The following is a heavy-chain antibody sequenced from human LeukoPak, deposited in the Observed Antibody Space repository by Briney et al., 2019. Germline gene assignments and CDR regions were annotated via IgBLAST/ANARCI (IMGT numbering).Heavy chain of an antibody. D-gene: IGHD3-10*01. Sequence: ASVKASCKASGYTFTSYDINWERQATGQGLEWMGWMNPNSGNTGYAQKFQGRVTMTRNTSISTAYMELSSLRSEDTAVYYCARFMVRGVIITRYYYYYMDVWGKGTTVTVSS. J-gene: IGHJ6*03. CDR2: MNPNSGNT. V-gene: IGHV1-8*01. CDR3: ARFMVRGVIITRYYYYYMDV. CDR1: GYTFTSYD.